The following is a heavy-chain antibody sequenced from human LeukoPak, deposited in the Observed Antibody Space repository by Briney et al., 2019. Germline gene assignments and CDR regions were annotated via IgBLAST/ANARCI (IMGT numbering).Heavy chain of an antibody. J-gene: IGHJ4*02. CDR3: ARAQGSIAVPDY. V-gene: IGHV3-11*06. CDR2: ISSGSSYT. D-gene: IGHD6-19*01. Sequence: GGSLRLSCAASGFTFGGYYMSWIRQAPGKGLEWVSYISSGSSYTNYADSVKGRFTISRDNAKNSLYLQMNSLRAEDTAVYYCARAQGSIAVPDYWGQGTLVTVSS. CDR1: GFTFGGYY.